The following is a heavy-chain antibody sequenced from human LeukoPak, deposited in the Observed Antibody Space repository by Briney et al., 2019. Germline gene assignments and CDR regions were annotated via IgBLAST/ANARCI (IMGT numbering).Heavy chain of an antibody. J-gene: IGHJ6*02. Sequence: SETLSLTCTVSGGSVSSSTYYWGWIRQPPGKGLEWIGSIYYSESTYYNPSLKSRVTISVDTSKNQFSLKLSSVTAADTAVYYCARRIGYCSSTSCLPYYYGTDVWGQGTTVTVSS. V-gene: IGHV4-39*01. CDR1: GGSVSSSTYY. D-gene: IGHD2-2*01. CDR3: ARRIGYCSSTSCLPYYYGTDV. CDR2: IYYSEST.